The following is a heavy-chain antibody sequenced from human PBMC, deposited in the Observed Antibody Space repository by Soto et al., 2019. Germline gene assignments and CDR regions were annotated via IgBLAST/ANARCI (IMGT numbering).Heavy chain of an antibody. CDR3: ATQEVGGTYVYTFDP. CDR1: GGSITSSSYY. D-gene: IGHD1-26*01. Sequence: ASETLSLTCTVSGGSITSSSYYWGWIRQPPGKGLEWIGSIYYSGSTYYNPSLKSRVTISVDTSKKQFSLKLSSVTAADTAVYYCATQEVGGTYVYTFDPWGQGTLVTVSS. CDR2: IYYSGST. V-gene: IGHV4-39*01. J-gene: IGHJ5*02.